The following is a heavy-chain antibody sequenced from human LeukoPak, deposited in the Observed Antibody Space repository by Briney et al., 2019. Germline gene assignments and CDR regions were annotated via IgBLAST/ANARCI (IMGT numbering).Heavy chain of an antibody. CDR2: IYTSGST. J-gene: IGHJ6*02. D-gene: IGHD3-10*01. V-gene: IGHV4-61*02. CDR3: ARSAPRGSMDV. CDR1: GGSISSGSYY. Sequence: SQTLSLTCTVSGGSISSGSYYWSWIRQPAGKGLEWIGRIYTSGSTNYNPSLKSRVTISVDTSKNQFSLKLSSVTAADTAVYYRARSAPRGSMDVWGQGTTVTVSS.